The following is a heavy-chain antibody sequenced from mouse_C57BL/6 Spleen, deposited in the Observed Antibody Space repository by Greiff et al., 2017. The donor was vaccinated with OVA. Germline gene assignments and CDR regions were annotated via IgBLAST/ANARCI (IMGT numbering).Heavy chain of an antibody. Sequence: VQLQQSGPVLVKPGASVKMSCKASGYTFTDYYMNWVKQSHGKSLEWIGVINPYNGGTSYNQKFKGKATLTVDKSSSTAYMELNSLTSEDSAVYYCARRSYGNYGFYWYFDVWGTGTTVTVSS. J-gene: IGHJ1*03. CDR2: INPYNGGT. CDR1: GYTFTDYY. CDR3: ARRSYGNYGFYWYFDV. D-gene: IGHD2-1*01. V-gene: IGHV1-19*01.